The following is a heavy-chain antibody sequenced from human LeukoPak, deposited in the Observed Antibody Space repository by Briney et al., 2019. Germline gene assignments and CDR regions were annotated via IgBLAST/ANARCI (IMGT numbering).Heavy chain of an antibody. V-gene: IGHV4-59*01. CDR1: GGSISSYY. J-gene: IGHJ3*02. CDR3: ARGPPGKENAFDI. CDR2: IYYSGST. Sequence: LPETLSLTCTVSGGSISSYYWSWLRQPPGKGLEWIGYIYYSGSTNYNPSLKSRVTISVDTSKNQFSLNLSSVTAADTAVYHCARGPPGKENAFDIWGQGTMVTVSS. D-gene: IGHD2-2*01.